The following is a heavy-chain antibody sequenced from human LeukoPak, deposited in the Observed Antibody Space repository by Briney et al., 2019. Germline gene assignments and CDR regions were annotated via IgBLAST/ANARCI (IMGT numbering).Heavy chain of an antibody. D-gene: IGHD3-3*01. CDR3: ARDFSTIFGVVQYYYYYMDV. J-gene: IGHJ6*03. CDR2: ISSSSSTI. Sequence: PGGSLRLSCAADGFTFSSYSMNWVRQAEGGGRAWVSYISSSSSTIHYADSVKGRFTISRDNAKNSLYLQMNSLRAEDTAVYYCARDFSTIFGVVQYYYYYMDVWGKGTTVTVSS. CDR1: GFTFSSYS. V-gene: IGHV3-48*04.